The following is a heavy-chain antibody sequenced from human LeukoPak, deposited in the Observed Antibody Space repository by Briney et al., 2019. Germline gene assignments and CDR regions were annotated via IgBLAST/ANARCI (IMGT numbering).Heavy chain of an antibody. J-gene: IGHJ4*02. V-gene: IGHV1-24*01. Sequence: ASVKVSCKVSGYTLTELSMHWVRQAPGKGLEWMGGFDPEDGETIYAQKFQGRVTMTEDTSTDTAYMALSSLRSEHTAVYYCARDVLEGGCTSTSCYPGSDYWGQGTLVTVSS. CDR3: ARDVLEGGCTSTSCYPGSDY. CDR1: GYTLTELS. CDR2: FDPEDGET. D-gene: IGHD2-2*01.